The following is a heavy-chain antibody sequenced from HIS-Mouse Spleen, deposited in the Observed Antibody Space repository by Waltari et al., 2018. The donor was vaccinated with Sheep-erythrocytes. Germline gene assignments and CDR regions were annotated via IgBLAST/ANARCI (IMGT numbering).Heavy chain of an antibody. J-gene: IGHJ4*02. CDR3: ARDEGTYYDFWSGYPPSYYFDY. V-gene: IGHV4-39*07. CDR2: IYYSGST. CDR1: GGSISSSSYH. D-gene: IGHD3-3*01. Sequence: QLQLQESGPGLVKPSETLSLTCTVPGGSISSSSYHWGWIRQPPGKGLEWIGSIYYSGSTYYNPSLKSRVTISVDTSKNQFSLKLSSVTAADTAVYYCARDEGTYYDFWSGYPPSYYFDYWGQGTLVTVSS.